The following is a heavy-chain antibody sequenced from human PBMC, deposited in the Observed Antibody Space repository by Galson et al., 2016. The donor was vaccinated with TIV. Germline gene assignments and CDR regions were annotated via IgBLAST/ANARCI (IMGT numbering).Heavy chain of an antibody. Sequence: VKVSCKVSGYTFTDYYIHWVQQAPGKGLEWMGHVDPEDGQIIYAEKFQGRVTITADTSTDTAYMELSSLRSEDTAVYYCATDPSISMIAVVNEDFDFWGQGTLVTVSA. D-gene: IGHD3-22*01. V-gene: IGHV1-69-2*01. CDR2: VDPEDGQI. CDR1: GYTFTDYY. J-gene: IGHJ4*02. CDR3: ATDPSISMIAVVNEDFDF.